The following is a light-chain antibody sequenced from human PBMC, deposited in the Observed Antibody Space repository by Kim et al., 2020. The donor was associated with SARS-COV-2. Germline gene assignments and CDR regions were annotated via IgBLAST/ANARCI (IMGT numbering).Light chain of an antibody. V-gene: IGKV3-11*01. Sequence: PGERATLPCRASQSVTGRVSWYQQRPGQAPRLLIYDTSNRATGIPARFSGSGSGTDFTLTIRSLEPEDFAVYYCQQCRSWPLTFGGGTKVDIK. CDR2: DTS. CDR1: QSVTGR. J-gene: IGKJ4*01. CDR3: QQCRSWPLT.